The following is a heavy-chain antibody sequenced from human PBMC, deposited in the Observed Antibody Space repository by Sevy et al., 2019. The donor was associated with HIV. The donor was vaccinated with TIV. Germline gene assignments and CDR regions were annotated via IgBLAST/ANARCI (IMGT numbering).Heavy chain of an antibody. CDR1: GGSISRGGYY. CDR3: AREMGDS. J-gene: IGHJ4*02. Sequence: SETLSLTCTVSGGSISRGGYYWSWIRQHPGKGLEWIGYISYSGSTSYNPSLKSRLTISVDTSKNQFPLRLTSVIAADTAVYYCAREMGDSWGQGILVTVSS. V-gene: IGHV4-31*03. CDR2: ISYSGST.